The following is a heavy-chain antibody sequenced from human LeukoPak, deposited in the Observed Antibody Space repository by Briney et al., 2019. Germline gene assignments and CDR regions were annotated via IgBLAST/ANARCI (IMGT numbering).Heavy chain of an antibody. CDR3: ATPLYGDYAFDI. D-gene: IGHD4-17*01. Sequence: GGSLRLSCAASGFTFSSYAMHWVRQAPGKGLEWVAVISYDGSNKYYADSVKGRFTISRDNSKNTLYLQMNSLRAEDTAVYYCATPLYGDYAFDIWGQGTMVTVSS. CDR2: ISYDGSNK. J-gene: IGHJ3*02. V-gene: IGHV3-30-3*01. CDR1: GFTFSSYA.